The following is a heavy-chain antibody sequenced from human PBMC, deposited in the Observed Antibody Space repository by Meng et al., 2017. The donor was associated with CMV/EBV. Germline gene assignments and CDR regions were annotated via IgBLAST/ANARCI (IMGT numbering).Heavy chain of an antibody. CDR1: GFTVSSYG. Sequence: GESLKISCAASGFTVSSYGMHWVRQAPGKGLEWVAFIRYDGSNKYYADSVKGRFTISRDNSKNPLYLQMNSLKAEDTAVYYCANVAQSPSWELHHYYYGMDVWGQGTTVTVSS. CDR2: IRYDGSNK. V-gene: IGHV3-30*02. CDR3: ANVAQSPSWELHHYYYGMDV. D-gene: IGHD1-26*01. J-gene: IGHJ6*02.